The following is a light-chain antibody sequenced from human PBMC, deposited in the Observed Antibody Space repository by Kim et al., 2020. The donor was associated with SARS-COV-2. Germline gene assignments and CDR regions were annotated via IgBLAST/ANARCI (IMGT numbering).Light chain of an antibody. J-gene: IGLJ3*02. CDR1: NSNIGNNY. Sequence: QSVLTQPPSVSAAPGQKVTISCSGSNSNIGNNYVSWYQQLPGTAPKLLIYDNNKRPSEIPDRFSGSKSGTSATLDITGLQTGDEADYYCGTWDSSLSAGVFGGGTQLTVL. CDR3: GTWDSSLSAGV. CDR2: DNN. V-gene: IGLV1-51*01.